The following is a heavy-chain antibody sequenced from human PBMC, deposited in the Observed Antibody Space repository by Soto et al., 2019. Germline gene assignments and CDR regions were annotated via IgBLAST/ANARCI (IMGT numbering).Heavy chain of an antibody. CDR2: INSDGSST. J-gene: IGHJ3*02. D-gene: IGHD2-2*01. V-gene: IGHV3-74*01. CDR1: GFTFSSYW. Sequence: GGSLRLSCAASGFTFSSYWMHWVRQAPGKGLVWVSRINSDGSSTSYADSVKGRFTISRDNAKNTLYLQMNSLRAEDTAVYYCARAVIVVVPAAQREDAFDIWGQGTMVTVSS. CDR3: ARAVIVVVPAAQREDAFDI.